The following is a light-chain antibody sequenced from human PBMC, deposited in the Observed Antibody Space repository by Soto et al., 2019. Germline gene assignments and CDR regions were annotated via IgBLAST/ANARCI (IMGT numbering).Light chain of an antibody. CDR2: KAS. V-gene: IGKV1-5*03. CDR3: QQYNSGST. J-gene: IGKJ2*01. CDR1: QSINNW. Sequence: DIQMTQSPSTLSASIGDRVTITCRASQSINNWLAWYQLKPGKAPKLLIYKASSLESGVPSRFSGSGSGTEFTLTISSLQPDDFATYYCQQYNSGSTFGQGTKLEIK.